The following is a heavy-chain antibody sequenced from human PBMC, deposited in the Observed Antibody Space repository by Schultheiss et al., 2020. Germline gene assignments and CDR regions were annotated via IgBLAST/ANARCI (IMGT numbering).Heavy chain of an antibody. CDR3: AKHHFGSGGALEH. Sequence: GGSLRLSCAASGFTFSSYAMSWVRQAPGKGLEWVSAISGSGGSTYYADSVKGRFTISRDDSRNTVFLQMNNLRVEDTAVYYCAKHHFGSGGALEHWGLGTPVTVSS. V-gene: IGHV3-23*01. CDR2: ISGSGGST. D-gene: IGHD3-10*01. CDR1: GFTFSSYA. J-gene: IGHJ1*01.